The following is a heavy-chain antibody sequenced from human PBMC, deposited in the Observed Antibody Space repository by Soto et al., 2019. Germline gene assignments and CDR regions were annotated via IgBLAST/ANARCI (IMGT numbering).Heavy chain of an antibody. CDR2: NNPATGAA. CDR1: GYPVTAYY. V-gene: IGHV1-2*02. D-gene: IGHD3-3*01. J-gene: IGHJ3*02. Sequence: QLHLVQSGAVVKKPGASVTVSCSASGYPVTAYYMHWVRQAPGRGLEWMGGNNPATGAAKYTQTCQGRVTMTRDTSTSTVFMELSGLTSGDTAVFYCARGGGVGVAGSAAFDMWGQGTVVTVSS. CDR3: ARGGGVGVAGSAAFDM.